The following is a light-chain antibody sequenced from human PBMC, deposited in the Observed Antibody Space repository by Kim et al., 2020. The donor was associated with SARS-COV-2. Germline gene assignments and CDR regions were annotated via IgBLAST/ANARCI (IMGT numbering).Light chain of an antibody. CDR2: GKN. V-gene: IGLV3-19*01. CDR3: NSRESNENVV. J-gene: IGLJ2*01. CDR1: SLRSYY. Sequence: SSELTQDPAVSVALGQTVRITCQGDSLRSYYATWYQQKPGQAPILVIYGKNNRHSGIPDRFSGSSSGNTASLTITGTQAGDEADYYCNSRESNENVVFGG.